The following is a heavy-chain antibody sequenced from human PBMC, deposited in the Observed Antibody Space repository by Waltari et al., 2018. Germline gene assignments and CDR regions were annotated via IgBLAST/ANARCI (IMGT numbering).Heavy chain of an antibody. CDR2: IYTSGST. CDR1: GGSISSGSYY. J-gene: IGHJ5*02. V-gene: IGHV4-61*02. Sequence: QVQLQESGPGLVKPSQTLSLTCTVSGGSISSGSYYWSWIRQPAGKGLEWIGRIYTSGSTNYNPSRKSRVTISVDTSKNQFSLKLSSVTAADTAVYYCARGGIAAAGRSWFDPWGQGTLVTVSS. D-gene: IGHD6-13*01. CDR3: ARGGIAAAGRSWFDP.